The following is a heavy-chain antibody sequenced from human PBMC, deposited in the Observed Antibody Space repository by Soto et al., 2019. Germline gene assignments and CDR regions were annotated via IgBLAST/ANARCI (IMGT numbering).Heavy chain of an antibody. J-gene: IGHJ5*02. V-gene: IGHV4-30-4*01. CDR1: GGSISSGDYY. CDR3: ARHPRGNWVAH. CDR2: IYYSGNT. Sequence: QVQLQESGPGLVKPSQTLSLICTVSGGSISSGDYYWSWIRQPPGMALEWIAYIYYSGNTYYNPSLQSRVTLSVATSKNQFSLRLSSLTAADTAVYYCARHPRGNWVAHWGQGILVTVSS.